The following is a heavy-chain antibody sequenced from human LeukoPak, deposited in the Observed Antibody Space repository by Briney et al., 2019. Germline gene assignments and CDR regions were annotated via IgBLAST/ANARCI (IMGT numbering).Heavy chain of an antibody. D-gene: IGHD2-2*01. Sequence: GGSLRLSCAASGFTFSSYAMSWVRQAPGKGLEWVSAISGSGGSTYYADSVKGRFTISRDNSKNTLYLQMNSLRAEDTAVYYCAKGKIRYCSSTSCYRSFDYWGQGTLVTVSS. CDR1: GFTFSSYA. V-gene: IGHV3-23*01. CDR2: ISGSGGST. CDR3: AKGKIRYCSSTSCYRSFDY. J-gene: IGHJ4*02.